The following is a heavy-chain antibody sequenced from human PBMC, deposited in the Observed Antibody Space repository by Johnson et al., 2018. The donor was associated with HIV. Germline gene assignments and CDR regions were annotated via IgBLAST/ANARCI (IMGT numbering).Heavy chain of an antibody. V-gene: IGHV3-15*01. CDR3: TTGISWYGAITFDI. CDR1: GFTFSNAC. J-gene: IGHJ3*02. Sequence: EQLVESAGGLVKPGGSLRLSCAASGFTFSNACMIWVRQAPGKGLEWVGRIKSRTDSGTTDYGAPVKGRFSISRDDSKNTLYLQMNNLKTEDTAVYYCTTGISWYGAITFDIWGQGTMVTVSS. CDR2: IKSRTDSGTT. D-gene: IGHD3-10*01.